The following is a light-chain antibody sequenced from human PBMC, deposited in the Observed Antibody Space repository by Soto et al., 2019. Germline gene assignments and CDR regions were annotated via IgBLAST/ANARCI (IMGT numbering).Light chain of an antibody. Sequence: QYVLTQPPSVSEAPRQRVTISCSESSSNIGNNAVNWYQQLPGKAPKLLIYYDDLLPSGVSDRFSGSKSGTSASLAISGLQSEDEADYYCAAWDDSLNGVVFGGGTKLTVL. J-gene: IGLJ2*01. CDR1: SSNIGNNA. CDR3: AAWDDSLNGVV. V-gene: IGLV1-36*01. CDR2: YDD.